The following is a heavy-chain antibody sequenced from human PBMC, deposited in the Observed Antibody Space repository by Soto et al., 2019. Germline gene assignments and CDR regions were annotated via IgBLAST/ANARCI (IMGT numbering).Heavy chain of an antibody. J-gene: IGHJ6*02. CDR1: GYTFTSYG. D-gene: IGHD3-22*01. V-gene: IGHV1-18*04. CDR2: ISAYNGNT. CDR3: ARDAGKRYYYDSSGYYYYYYGMDV. Sequence: ASVKVSCKASGYTFTSYGISWVRQAPGQGLEWMGWISAYNGNTNYAQELQGRVTMTTDTSTSTAYMELRSLRSDDTAVYYCARDAGKRYYYDSSGYYYYYYGMDVWG.